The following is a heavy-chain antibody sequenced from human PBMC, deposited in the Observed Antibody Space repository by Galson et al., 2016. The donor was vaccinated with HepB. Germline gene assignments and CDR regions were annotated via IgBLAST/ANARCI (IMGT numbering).Heavy chain of an antibody. V-gene: IGHV3-23*01. J-gene: IGHJ1*01. Sequence: SLRLSCAASGFTLSNSAMSWVRQAPGKGLEWVSAMSDSGGSTYYADSVKGRFTISRDNSKNTLYLQMNSLGAEDTAIYYCVVRYSSVWHFQHWGRGTLVSVSS. D-gene: IGHD6-25*01. CDR1: GFTLSNSA. CDR2: MSDSGGST. CDR3: VVRYSSVWHFQH.